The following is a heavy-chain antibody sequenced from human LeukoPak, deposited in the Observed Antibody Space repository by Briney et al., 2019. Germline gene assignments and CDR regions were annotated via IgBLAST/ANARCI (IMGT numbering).Heavy chain of an antibody. CDR3: ARAFFGVVIRHHDAFDI. CDR2: IYYSGST. J-gene: IGHJ3*02. CDR1: GGSISSSSYD. Sequence: SETLSLTCTVSGGSISSSSYDWGWIRQPPGEGLEWIGSIYYSGSTYYNPSLKSRVTISVDTSKTQFSLKLSSVTAADTAVYYCARAFFGVVIRHHDAFDIWGQGTMVTVSS. V-gene: IGHV4-39*07. D-gene: IGHD3-3*01.